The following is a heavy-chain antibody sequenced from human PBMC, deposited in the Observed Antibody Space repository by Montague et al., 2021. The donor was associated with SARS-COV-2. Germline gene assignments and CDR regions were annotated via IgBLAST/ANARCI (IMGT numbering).Heavy chain of an antibody. CDR3: ARGRRRYNWRDETSYYYGMDV. D-gene: IGHD1-20*01. J-gene: IGHJ6*02. CDR2: INLSGTT. V-gene: IGHV4-34*01. CDR1: GGSLSGYY. Sequence: SETLSLTCAVYGGSLSGYYWSWIRQPPGKGLEWIGEINLSGTTNNNPPFKSRFTISLATPKNQFSMKLSSVTAADKAVYYCARGRRRYNWRDETSYYYGMDVWGQGTTVTVSS.